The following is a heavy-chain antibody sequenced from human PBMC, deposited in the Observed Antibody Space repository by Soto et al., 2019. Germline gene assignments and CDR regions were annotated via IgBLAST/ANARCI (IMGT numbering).Heavy chain of an antibody. CDR2: IYHRGIT. CDR3: ARAVWKYYYDSSGYHDY. Sequence: SQKLSLTCTVSAGSISTSNRWGWVRQPPGKGLEWIGEIYHRGITNYNQSPKSRVTISVDTSKNQLSLKLSSATAADTAVYYCARAVWKYYYDSSGYHDYCFQGSLIT. D-gene: IGHD3-22*01. V-gene: IGHV4-4*02. CDR1: AGSISTSNR. J-gene: IGHJ4*02.